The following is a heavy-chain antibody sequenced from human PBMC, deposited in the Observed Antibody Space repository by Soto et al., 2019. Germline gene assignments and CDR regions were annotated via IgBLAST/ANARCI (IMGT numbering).Heavy chain of an antibody. Sequence: GGSLSLSCAASGFPFSSYAMSWVRQAPGKGLEWVSAISGSGGSTYYADSVKGRFTISRDNSKNTLYLQMNSLRAEDTAVYYCAKEHRITMIVVVIDAFDIWGQGTRVTVSS. D-gene: IGHD3-22*01. CDR1: GFPFSSYA. J-gene: IGHJ3*02. V-gene: IGHV3-23*01. CDR2: ISGSGGST. CDR3: AKEHRITMIVVVIDAFDI.